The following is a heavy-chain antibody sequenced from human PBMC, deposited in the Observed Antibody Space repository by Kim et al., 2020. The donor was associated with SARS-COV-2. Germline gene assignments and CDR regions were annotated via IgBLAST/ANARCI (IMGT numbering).Heavy chain of an antibody. CDR3: ATAEYCSGDTCYAEDWYFAV. CDR1: GFSVTGTY. CDR2: LYSGGET. J-gene: IGHJ2*01. Sequence: GGSLRLSCAASGFSVTGTYMTWVRQRPGKGLEWVSVLYSGGETSYADAVKGRFTISRHTGDNTVYLEMNSLGADDSALFYFATAEYCSGDTCYAEDWYFAVWGRGTLVTVSS. D-gene: IGHD2-15*01. V-gene: IGHV3-53*01.